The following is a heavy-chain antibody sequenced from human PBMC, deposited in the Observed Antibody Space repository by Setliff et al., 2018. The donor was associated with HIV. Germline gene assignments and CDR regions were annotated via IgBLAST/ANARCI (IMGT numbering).Heavy chain of an antibody. CDR3: SRGIVQRQWLRSLIFYYYYMDV. CDR1: NGSISTYY. CDR2: IYYNGRP. Sequence: SETLSLTCTVSNGSISTYYWSWIRQPPGKRLEWIGYIYYNGRPTYNPSLKSRVTMSVDTSENQFSLRLTSVTAADTAVYYCSRGIVQRQWLRSLIFYYYYMDVWANGTMVTVSS. D-gene: IGHD5-12*01. V-gene: IGHV4-59*01. J-gene: IGHJ6*04.